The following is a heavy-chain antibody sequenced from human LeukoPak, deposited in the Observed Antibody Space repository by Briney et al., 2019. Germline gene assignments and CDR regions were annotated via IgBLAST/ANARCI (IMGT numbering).Heavy chain of an antibody. CDR3: ASPVLLWVGENGKEYYYMDV. D-gene: IGHD3-10*01. J-gene: IGHJ6*03. V-gene: IGHV4-34*01. CDR2: INHSGST. Sequence: PSETLSLTCAVYGGSFSGYYWSWIRQPPGKGLEWIGEINHSGSTNYNPSLKSRVTISVDTSKNQFSLKLSSVTAADTAVYYCASPVLLWVGENGKEYYYMDVWGKGTTVTVSS. CDR1: GGSFSGYY.